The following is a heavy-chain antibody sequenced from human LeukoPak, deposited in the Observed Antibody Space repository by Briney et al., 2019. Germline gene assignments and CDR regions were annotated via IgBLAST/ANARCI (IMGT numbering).Heavy chain of an antibody. Sequence: SETLSLTCTVSSDSMRTYFWSWIRQPPGKGLEWIGYIYYIGGTIYNPSLKSRLALSIDTSKNQFSLKLRSVTAADTAVYYCARQFFGAGPPYFDSWGQGYMVSVSS. CDR3: ARQFFGAGPPYFDS. CDR1: SDSMRTYF. J-gene: IGHJ4*02. V-gene: IGHV4-59*08. D-gene: IGHD3-16*01. CDR2: IYYIGGT.